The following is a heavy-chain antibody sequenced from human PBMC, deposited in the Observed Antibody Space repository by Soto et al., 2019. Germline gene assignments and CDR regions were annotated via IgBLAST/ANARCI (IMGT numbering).Heavy chain of an antibody. Sequence: ASVKVSCKASGYTFTSYDINWVRQATGQGLEWMGWMNPNSCNTGYAQKFQGRVTMTRNTSISTAYMELSSLRSEDTAVYYCARGGYFDWLLFGAFDIWGQGTMVTVSS. CDR2: MNPNSCNT. J-gene: IGHJ3*02. V-gene: IGHV1-8*01. D-gene: IGHD3-9*01. CDR3: ARGGYFDWLLFGAFDI. CDR1: GYTFTSYD.